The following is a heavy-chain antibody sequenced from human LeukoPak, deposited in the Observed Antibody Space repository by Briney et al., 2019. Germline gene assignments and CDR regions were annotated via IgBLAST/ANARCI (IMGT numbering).Heavy chain of an antibody. J-gene: IGHJ4*02. CDR3: VKGIVVVTARAFDY. CDR1: GFTFSRHT. D-gene: IGHD2-21*02. V-gene: IGHV3-64D*06. Sequence: GGSLRLSCAASGFTFSRHTMNWVRQAPGKGLEYVSAISSNGGSTYYADSVKGRFTISRDNSKNTLYLQMSSLRPEDTAVYYCVKGIVVVTARAFDYWGQGTLVTVSS. CDR2: ISSNGGST.